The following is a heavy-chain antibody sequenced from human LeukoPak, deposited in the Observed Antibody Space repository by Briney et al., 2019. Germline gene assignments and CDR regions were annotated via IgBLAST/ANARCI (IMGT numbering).Heavy chain of an antibody. V-gene: IGHV1-2*02. CDR1: GYTFTGYY. Sequence: ASVKVSCKASGYTFTGYYMHWVRQAPGQGLAWMGWINPNSGGTSYTQKIQGRVTMTRDTSISTAYMELSRLRSDHTAVYYCARTDITMVRGEKHLFGYWGQGTLVTVSS. D-gene: IGHD3-10*01. CDR2: INPNSGGT. J-gene: IGHJ4*02. CDR3: ARTDITMVRGEKHLFGY.